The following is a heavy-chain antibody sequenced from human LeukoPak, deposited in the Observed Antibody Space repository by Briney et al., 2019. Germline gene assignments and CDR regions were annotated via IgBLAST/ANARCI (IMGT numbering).Heavy chain of an antibody. CDR1: GGSISSGGYY. J-gene: IGHJ4*02. D-gene: IGHD5-24*01. V-gene: IGHV4-61*08. CDR3: ARGEMATIPYYFDY. Sequence: SETLSLTCTVSGGSISSGGYYWSWIRQPPGKGLEWIGYIYYSGSTNYNPSLKSRVTISVDTSKNQFSLKLSSVTAADTAVYYCARGEMATIPYYFDYWGQGTLVTVSS. CDR2: IYYSGST.